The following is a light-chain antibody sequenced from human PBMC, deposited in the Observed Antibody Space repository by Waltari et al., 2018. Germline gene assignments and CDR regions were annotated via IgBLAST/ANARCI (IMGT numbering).Light chain of an antibody. Sequence: DIQMTQSPSSLSASVGDTVTITCQASQGIGNNLNWYQQKPGKATKLLIYRASSLQSWFPSRFSGSVSWTDFTLTISSLQPEDFATYYCQQCSSYPFTFGPGTKLDIK. CDR2: RAS. V-gene: IGKV1-16*01. J-gene: IGKJ3*01. CDR3: QQCSSYPFT. CDR1: QGIGNN.